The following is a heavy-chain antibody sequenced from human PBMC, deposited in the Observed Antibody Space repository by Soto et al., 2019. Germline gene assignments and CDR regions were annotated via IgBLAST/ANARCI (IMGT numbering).Heavy chain of an antibody. CDR2: IIPIFGTA. J-gene: IGHJ4*02. V-gene: IGHV1-69*12. Sequence: QVQLVQSGAEVKKPGSSVKVSCKASGGTFSSYAISWVRQAPGQGLEWMGGIIPIFGTANYAQKFQGRVTXXAXEXXSTAYMELSSLRSEDTAVYYCAARVGGWELPVWAYWGQGTLVTVSS. CDR1: GGTFSSYA. D-gene: IGHD1-26*01. CDR3: AARVGGWELPVWAY.